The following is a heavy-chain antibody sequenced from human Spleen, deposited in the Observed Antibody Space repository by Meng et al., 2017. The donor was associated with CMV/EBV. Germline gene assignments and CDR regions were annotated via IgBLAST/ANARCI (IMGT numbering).Heavy chain of an antibody. V-gene: IGHV3-48*03. CDR2: ISSSGSTI. D-gene: IGHD2-2*01. J-gene: IGHJ6*02. CDR1: GFTFDDYA. CDR3: ARDWASGCSSTSCYTYYYGMDV. Sequence: GESLKISCAASGFTFDDYAMNWVRQAPGKGLEWVSYISSSGSTISYSDSVKGRFTISRDNAKNSLYLQMNSLRAEDTAVYYCARDWASGCSSTSCYTYYYGMDVWGQGTTVTVSS.